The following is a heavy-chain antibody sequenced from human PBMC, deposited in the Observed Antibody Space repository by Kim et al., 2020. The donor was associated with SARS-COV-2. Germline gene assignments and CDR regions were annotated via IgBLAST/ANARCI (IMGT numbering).Heavy chain of an antibody. CDR1: GGSITDYY. CDR2: MYYGAGA. V-gene: IGHV4-59*01. J-gene: IGHJ3*02. Sequence: SETLSLTCTVSGGSITDYYWTWIRQAPGKGLEWIGYMYYGAGANYNPSLKSRVTVSIDTSKNQFSLKLASVTAADTALYYCARVGGSSTPLSAFDIWGQGKMVTVSS. CDR3: ARVGGSSTPLSAFDI. D-gene: IGHD6-6*01.